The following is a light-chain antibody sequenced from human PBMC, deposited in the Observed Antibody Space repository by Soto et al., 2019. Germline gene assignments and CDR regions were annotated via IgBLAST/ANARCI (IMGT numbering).Light chain of an antibody. CDR3: QSYDISLTGSRV. J-gene: IGLJ2*01. Sequence: QSVLTQPPSVSGAPGQMVTISCTGSSSNIGAGFDVLWYRQLPGTAPKLLIFGNNNRPSGVPDRFSGSKSGTSASLAITGLQAEDEADYYCQSYDISLTGSRVFGGGTKLTVL. V-gene: IGLV1-40*01. CDR2: GNN. CDR1: SSNIGAGFD.